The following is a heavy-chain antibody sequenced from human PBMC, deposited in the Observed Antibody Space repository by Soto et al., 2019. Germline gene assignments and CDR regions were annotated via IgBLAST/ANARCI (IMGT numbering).Heavy chain of an antibody. D-gene: IGHD6-19*01. Sequence: EVQLLESGGDLVQPGGSLSLSCAASGFTFSSYAMSWVRQAPGKGLEWVSGIGGGGTDTYYANSVRGRFTISRDNSDNSLYLQMNSLRAEDTAVYYCAKWGEIALAGPDYFGMDVWGQGTTVAVSS. V-gene: IGHV3-23*01. CDR2: IGGGGTDT. CDR3: AKWGEIALAGPDYFGMDV. CDR1: GFTFSSYA. J-gene: IGHJ6*02.